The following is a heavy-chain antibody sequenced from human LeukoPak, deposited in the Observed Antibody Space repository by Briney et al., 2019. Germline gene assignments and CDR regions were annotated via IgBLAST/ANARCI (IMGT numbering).Heavy chain of an antibody. V-gene: IGHV3-30*02. D-gene: IGHD3-3*01. CDR3: AKEPPQYYDFWSGFWFDP. J-gene: IGHJ5*02. CDR2: IRYDGSNK. CDR1: GFTFSSYG. Sequence: QPGGPLRLSCAASGFTFSSYGMHWVRQAPGKGLEWVAFIRYDGSNKYYADSVKGRFTISRDNSKNTLYLQMNSLRAEDTAVYYCAKEPPQYYDFWSGFWFDPWGQGTLVTVSS.